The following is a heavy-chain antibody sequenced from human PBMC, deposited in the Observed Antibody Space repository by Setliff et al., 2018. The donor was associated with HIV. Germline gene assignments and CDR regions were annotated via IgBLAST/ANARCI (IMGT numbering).Heavy chain of an antibody. D-gene: IGHD1-26*01. CDR1: GFTFTSYA. Sequence: GGSLRLSCAASGFTFTSYAVSWVRQAPGKGLEWVSAISGSGDTAFYADSVKGRFTISADSSKNTVYLQMNSLRAEDTAVYYCSKFRGGTYYEGNWFDPWGRGTLVTVSS. CDR3: SKFRGGTYYEGNWFDP. CDR2: ISGSGDTA. V-gene: IGHV3-23*01. J-gene: IGHJ5*02.